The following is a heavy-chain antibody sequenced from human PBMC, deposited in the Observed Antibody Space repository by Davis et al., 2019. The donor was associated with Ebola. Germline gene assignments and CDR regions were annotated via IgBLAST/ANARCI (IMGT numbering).Heavy chain of an antibody. V-gene: IGHV1-18*04. CDR1: GYSFTTYV. CDR2: ISVFNGKR. CDR3: ARGHGFYWYLDL. Sequence: AASVKVSCKASGYSFTTYVINWVRQAPGKGLEWVGGISVFNGKRNYAQKFQDRVTMTTDISTSTAYMELRTLKSDDTAVYYCARGHGFYWYLDLWGRGTPVTVSP. D-gene: IGHD4-17*01. J-gene: IGHJ2*01.